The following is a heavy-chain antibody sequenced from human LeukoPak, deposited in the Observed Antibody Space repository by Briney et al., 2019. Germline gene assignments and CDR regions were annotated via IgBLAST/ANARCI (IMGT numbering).Heavy chain of an antibody. CDR2: INPNSGGT. CDR3: ARHPYSGSYHFDY. D-gene: IGHD1-26*01. J-gene: IGHJ4*02. V-gene: IGHV1-2*02. CDR1: GYIFTGYY. Sequence: ASVNVSCQASGYIFTGYYMHWVRQAPGKGREWMGWINPNSGGTNSAQKSQGRVTMTRDTSISTAYMELSRLTSDDTAVYYCARHPYSGSYHFDYWGQGTLVTVSS.